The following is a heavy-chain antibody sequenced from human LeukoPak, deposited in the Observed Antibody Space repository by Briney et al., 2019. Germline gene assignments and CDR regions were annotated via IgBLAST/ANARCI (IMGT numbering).Heavy chain of an antibody. CDR1: GGSISSGSYY. Sequence: SETLSLTCTVSGGSISSGSYYWSWIRQPAGKGLEWIGRIYTSGSTNYNPSLKSRVTISVDTSENQFSLKLSSVTAADTAVYYCARDTGHDYNIFDYWGQGTLVTVSS. CDR3: ARDTGHDYNIFDY. V-gene: IGHV4-61*02. J-gene: IGHJ4*02. D-gene: IGHD4-11*01. CDR2: IYTSGST.